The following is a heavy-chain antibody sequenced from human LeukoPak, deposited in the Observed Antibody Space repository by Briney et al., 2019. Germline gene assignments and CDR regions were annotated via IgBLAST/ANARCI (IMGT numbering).Heavy chain of an antibody. V-gene: IGHV5-51*01. J-gene: IGHJ6*02. Sequence: KRGESLKISCQGSGYSFSSNWIGWARQMPGKGLEWMGFIYPGDSETRYSPSFQGQVTISADKSISTAYVQWTSLKASDTAVYYCARRGSRSSGVYYGLDVWGQGTTVTVSS. CDR1: GYSFSSNW. D-gene: IGHD6-6*01. CDR3: ARRGSRSSGVYYGLDV. CDR2: IYPGDSET.